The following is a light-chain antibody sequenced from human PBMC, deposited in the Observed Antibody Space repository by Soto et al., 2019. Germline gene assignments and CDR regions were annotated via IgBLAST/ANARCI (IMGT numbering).Light chain of an antibody. Sequence: EIVLTQPPDTLSLSPGERATLSCRASQSVRSERLAWYQQKPGQAPRLVIFDASTRATGIPERFSGSGSGAHFTLTITSLEPEDFAVYYCQEYDGAPPVTFGLGTRLEIK. V-gene: IGKV3-20*01. CDR2: DAS. J-gene: IGKJ5*01. CDR3: QEYDGAPPVT. CDR1: QSVRSER.